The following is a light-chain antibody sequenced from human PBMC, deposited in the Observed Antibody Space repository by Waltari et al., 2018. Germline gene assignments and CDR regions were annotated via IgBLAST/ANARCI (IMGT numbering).Light chain of an antibody. Sequence: QSALTQPASVSGSPGQSVTISCTGASSDIGRYDIVSYYQQHPGNAPQLIICDVSKRPSGVSDRFSGSKSGDTASLTISGLQFEDEADYYCCSYAGNYIWVFGGGTRLTVL. CDR2: DVS. V-gene: IGLV2-23*02. J-gene: IGLJ3*02. CDR3: CSYAGNYIWV. CDR1: SSDIGRYDI.